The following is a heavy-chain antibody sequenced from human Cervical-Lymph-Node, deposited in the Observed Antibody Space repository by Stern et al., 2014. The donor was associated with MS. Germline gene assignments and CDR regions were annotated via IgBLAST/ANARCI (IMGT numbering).Heavy chain of an antibody. Sequence: VQLVESGGGVVQPGRSLRLSCAASGFTFRRNGMHWVRQAPGKGLEWVAGIWYDGSNENYVDSVKGRFTISRDNSKNTLYLQMNSLRVEDTAVYYCVAYASGDNINHWGQGTLVTVSS. CDR3: VAYASGDNINH. CDR2: IWYDGSNE. D-gene: IGHD6-19*01. V-gene: IGHV3-33*01. CDR1: GFTFRRNG. J-gene: IGHJ5*02.